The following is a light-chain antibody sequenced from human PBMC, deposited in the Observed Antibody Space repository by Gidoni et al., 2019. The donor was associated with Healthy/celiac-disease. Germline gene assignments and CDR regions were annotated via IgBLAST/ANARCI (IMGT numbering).Light chain of an antibody. V-gene: IGKV1-39*01. CDR1: QSISSY. Sequence: PSSLSASVGDRVTITCRARQSISSYLNWYQQKPGKAPKLLIYAASSLQSGVPSRFSGSGSGTDFTLTISSLQPEDFATYYCQQSYSTPPSSFGQGTKLEIK. CDR3: QQSYSTPPSS. J-gene: IGKJ2*04. CDR2: AAS.